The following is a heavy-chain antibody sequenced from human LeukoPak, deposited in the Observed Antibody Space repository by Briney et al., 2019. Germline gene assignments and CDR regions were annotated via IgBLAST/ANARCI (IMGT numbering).Heavy chain of an antibody. J-gene: IGHJ4*02. Sequence: GRSLRLSCAASGFTFSSYSMNWVRQAPGKGLEWVSSISSSSSYIYYADSVKGRFTISRDNAKNSLYLQMNSLRAEDTAVYYCAREISGWYYFDYWGQGTLVTVSS. D-gene: IGHD6-19*01. CDR3: AREISGWYYFDY. CDR2: ISSSSSYI. V-gene: IGHV3-21*01. CDR1: GFTFSSYS.